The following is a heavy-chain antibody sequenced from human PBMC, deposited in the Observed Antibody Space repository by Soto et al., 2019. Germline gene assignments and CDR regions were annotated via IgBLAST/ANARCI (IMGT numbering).Heavy chain of an antibody. CDR2: ISPSGGST. V-gene: IGHV1-46*01. J-gene: IGHJ5*02. Sequence: ASVKVSCKASGYTFTSYYMHWVRQAPGQGLEWMGIISPSGGSTSYAQKFQGRVTMTRDTSTSTVYMELSSLRSEDTAVYYGATWWEYSSSWCQGGGDPWGQGTLGTVSS. D-gene: IGHD6-13*01. CDR1: GYTFTSYY. CDR3: ATWWEYSSSWCQGGGDP.